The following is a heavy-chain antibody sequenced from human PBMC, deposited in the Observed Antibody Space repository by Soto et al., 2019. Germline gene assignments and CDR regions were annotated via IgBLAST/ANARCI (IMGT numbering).Heavy chain of an antibody. CDR1: GGSFSGYY. D-gene: IGHD3-22*01. CDR2: INHSGST. J-gene: IGHJ4*02. V-gene: IGHV4-34*01. CDR3: ARVPFKYYYDSSGYYDY. Sequence: XGTLSLTCAVYGGSFSGYYWSWIRQPPGKGLEWIGEINHSGSTNYNPSLKSRVTISVDTSKNQFSLKLSSVTAADTAVYYCARVPFKYYYDSSGYYDYWGQGTLVTVSS.